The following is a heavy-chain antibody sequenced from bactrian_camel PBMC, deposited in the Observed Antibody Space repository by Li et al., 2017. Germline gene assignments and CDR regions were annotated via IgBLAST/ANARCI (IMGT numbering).Heavy chain of an antibody. V-gene: IGHV3S40*01. CDR1: GFQFSDYD. CDR2: INGGSTNA. D-gene: IGHD5*01. J-gene: IGHJ4*01. Sequence: VQLVESGGGLVQPGGSLRLSCTASGFQFSDYDMYWVRQAPGRGLEWVSVINGGSTNAPTADSVKGRFTISRDNAKNTLYLHLNSLKTEDTAMYYCAVATTTYSPVFGQGTQVTVS.